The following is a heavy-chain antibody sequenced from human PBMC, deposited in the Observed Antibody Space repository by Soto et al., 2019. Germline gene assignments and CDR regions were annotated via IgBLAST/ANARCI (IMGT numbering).Heavy chain of an antibody. CDR2: IYPADSDT. CDR1: GYSFPSQW. Sequence: PGESLKISCKGSGYSFPSQWIGWVRQTPGKGLEWMGSIYPADSDTRYSPSFQGQVIISADKSIRTAYLEWTSLKASDSAVYYCVSIPHSTTSYYDHSYGMDVWGQCTSVTVSS. J-gene: IGHJ6*02. D-gene: IGHD6-13*01. CDR3: VSIPHSTTSYYDHSYGMDV. V-gene: IGHV5-51*01.